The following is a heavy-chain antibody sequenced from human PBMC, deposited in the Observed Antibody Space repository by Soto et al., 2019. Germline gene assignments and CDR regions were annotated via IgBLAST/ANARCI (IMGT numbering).Heavy chain of an antibody. CDR1: GGSISSGDYY. Sequence: PSETLSLTCTVSGGSISSGDYYWSWIRQPPGKGLEWIGYIYYSGSTYYNPSLKSRVTISVDTSKNQFSLKLSSVTAADTAVYYCARESRSGYGGYSGQGTLVTVSS. V-gene: IGHV4-30-4*01. J-gene: IGHJ4*02. CDR3: ARESRSGYGGY. CDR2: IYYSGST. D-gene: IGHD5-12*01.